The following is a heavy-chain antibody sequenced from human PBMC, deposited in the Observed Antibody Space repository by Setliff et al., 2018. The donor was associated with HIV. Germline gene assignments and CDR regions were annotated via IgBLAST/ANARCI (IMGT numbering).Heavy chain of an antibody. Sequence: SETLSLTCSVSGDSFTGYYWNWIRQSAGKGLEWIGRIYTNGATSYNPSLRSRVTLSVDTSKKQLSLRLTSVSAADTAVYYCAKDRGQCFDLWGRGTLVTVSS. CDR3: AKDRGQCFDL. CDR2: IYTNGAT. V-gene: IGHV4-4*07. CDR1: GDSFTGYY. D-gene: IGHD3-10*01. J-gene: IGHJ2*01.